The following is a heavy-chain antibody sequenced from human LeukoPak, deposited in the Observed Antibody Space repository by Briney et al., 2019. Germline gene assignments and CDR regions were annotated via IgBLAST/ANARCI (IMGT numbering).Heavy chain of an antibody. CDR1: GYAFTNYW. CDR2: IYPGGCNT. V-gene: IGHV5-51*01. CDR3: ARAAAVVTATDAFGI. J-gene: IGHJ3*02. D-gene: IGHD2-21*02. Sequence: GAALQISCKGAGYAFTNYWIGWVRQMPGKGLEWMGIIYPGGCNTRYTPPFQGQVTVSADKSISTAYLQWSSLKASDTAMYYCARAAAVVTATDAFGIWGQGTMVTVSS.